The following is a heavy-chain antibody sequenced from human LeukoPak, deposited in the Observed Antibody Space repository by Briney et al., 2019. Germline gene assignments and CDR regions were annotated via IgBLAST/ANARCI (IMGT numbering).Heavy chain of an antibody. CDR2: INSDGSST. CDR1: GFTFSSYW. V-gene: IGHV3-74*01. D-gene: IGHD4-4*01. CDR3: ARRLQYGYYGMDV. Sequence: GGSLRLSCAASGFTFSSYWMHWVRQAPGKGLVWVSRINSDGSSTSYADSVKGRFTISRDNAKNTLYLQVNSLRAEDTAVYYCARRLQYGYYGMDVWGQGTTVTVSS. J-gene: IGHJ6*02.